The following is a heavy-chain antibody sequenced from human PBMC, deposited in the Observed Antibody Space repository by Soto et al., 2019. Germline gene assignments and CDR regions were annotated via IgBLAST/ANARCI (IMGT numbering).Heavy chain of an antibody. Sequence: SETLSLTCTVSGGSISSYYWSWIRQPPGKGLEWIGYIYYSGSTNYNPSLKSRVTISVDTSKNQFSLKLSSVTAADTAVYYCARRGRGYDLYYYYYMDVWGKGTTVTVSS. D-gene: IGHD5-12*01. CDR1: GGSISSYY. CDR2: IYYSGST. J-gene: IGHJ6*03. CDR3: ARRGRGYDLYYYYYMDV. V-gene: IGHV4-59*08.